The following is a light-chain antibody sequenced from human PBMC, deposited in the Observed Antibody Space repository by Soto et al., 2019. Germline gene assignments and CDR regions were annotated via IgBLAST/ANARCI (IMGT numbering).Light chain of an antibody. Sequence: DIQMAPSPSSPSASVGDRVTNPCRASQSISSYLNWYQQKPGKAPKLLIYAASSLQSGVPSRFSGSGSGTDFTLTISSLQPEDFATYYCQQSYSTPPITFGQGTRLEIK. CDR3: QQSYSTPPIT. CDR2: AAS. V-gene: IGKV1-39*01. J-gene: IGKJ5*01. CDR1: QSISSY.